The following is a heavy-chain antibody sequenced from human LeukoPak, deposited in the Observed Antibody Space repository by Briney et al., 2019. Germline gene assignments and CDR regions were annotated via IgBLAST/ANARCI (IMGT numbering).Heavy chain of an antibody. Sequence: ASVKVSCKVSGYTLTELSMHWVRQAPGKGLEWMGGFDPEDGETIYAQKFQGRVTITTDDSTSTAYMELSSLRSEDTAVYYCAIITRAIAARPYYWGEGTLVTVSS. CDR3: AIITRAIAARPYY. D-gene: IGHD6-6*01. V-gene: IGHV1-24*01. CDR1: GYTLTELS. J-gene: IGHJ4*02. CDR2: FDPEDGET.